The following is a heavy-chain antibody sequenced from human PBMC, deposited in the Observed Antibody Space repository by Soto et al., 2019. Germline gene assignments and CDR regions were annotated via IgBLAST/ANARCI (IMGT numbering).Heavy chain of an antibody. CDR2: INPSGGST. D-gene: IGHD6-19*01. CDR1: GYTFTSYY. V-gene: IGHV1-46*01. Sequence: GASVKVSCKASGYTFTSYYMHCVRQAPGQGLEWMGIINPSGGSTSYAQKFQGRVTMTRDTSTSTVYMELSSLRSEDTAVYYCARGRSAVAGGYYYYGMDVWGQGTTVTVSS. CDR3: ARGRSAVAGGYYYYGMDV. J-gene: IGHJ6*02.